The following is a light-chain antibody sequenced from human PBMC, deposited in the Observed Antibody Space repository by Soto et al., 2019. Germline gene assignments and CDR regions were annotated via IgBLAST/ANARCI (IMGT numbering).Light chain of an antibody. Sequence: DIQMTQSPSSLSASVGDRVTITCRASHPININLVWFQQKPGKAPKSLIYAATNLQSGVPSRFSGSGSGTDFSLTISSLQPEDVATYYCQHYQRYPPSFGGGTKLEIK. V-gene: IGKV1-16*01. CDR1: HPININ. CDR2: AAT. CDR3: QHYQRYPPS. J-gene: IGKJ4*01.